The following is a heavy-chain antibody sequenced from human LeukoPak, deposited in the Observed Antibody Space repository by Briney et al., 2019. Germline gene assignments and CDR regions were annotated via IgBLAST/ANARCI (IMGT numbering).Heavy chain of an antibody. D-gene: IGHD2-15*01. J-gene: IGHJ4*02. CDR2: ISAYNGNT. Sequence: GASVKVSCKASGYTFTSYGISWVRQAPGQGLEWMGWISAYNGNTNYAQKLQGRVTMTTDTSTSTAYMGLRSLRSDDTAVYYCARAVVVAANTYFDYWGQGTLVTVSS. CDR1: GYTFTSYG. CDR3: ARAVVVAANTYFDY. V-gene: IGHV1-18*01.